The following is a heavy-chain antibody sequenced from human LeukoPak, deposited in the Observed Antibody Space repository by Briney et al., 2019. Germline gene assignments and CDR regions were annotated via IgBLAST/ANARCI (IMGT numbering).Heavy chain of an antibody. CDR2: ISVSGAGT. Sequence: GGSLRLSCAASGFTFTTFGMSWVRQAPGKGLEWVSAISVSGAGTYYTDSVKGQFTISRDNSKNTLYLQMNSLRAEDTAVYYCAKDHGGYGSFDYWGQGTLVTVSS. CDR3: AKDHGGYGSFDY. V-gene: IGHV3-23*01. CDR1: GFTFTTFG. D-gene: IGHD3-10*01. J-gene: IGHJ4*02.